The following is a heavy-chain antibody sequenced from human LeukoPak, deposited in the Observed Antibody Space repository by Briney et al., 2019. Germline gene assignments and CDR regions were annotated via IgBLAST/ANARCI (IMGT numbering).Heavy chain of an antibody. J-gene: IGHJ6*03. CDR3: ARGPLSGYYYYYMDV. V-gene: IGHV3-21*04. Sequence: GGSLRLSCAASEFTFSSYRMDWVRQAPGKGLEWVASISSGSIEIYYADAVKGRFTISRDNAKNSLYLQMNSLRAEDTALYYCARGPLSGYYYYYMDVWGKGTTVTVSS. CDR2: ISSGSIEI. CDR1: EFTFSSYR.